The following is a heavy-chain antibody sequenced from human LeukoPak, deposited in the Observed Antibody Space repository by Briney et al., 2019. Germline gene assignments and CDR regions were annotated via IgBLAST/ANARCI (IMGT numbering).Heavy chain of an antibody. Sequence: GGSLRLSRAASGFTFSSYSMNWVRQAPGKGLEWVSYISSSSSTIYYADSVKGRFTISRDNAKNSLYLQMNSLRAEDTAVYYCARTKHYDILTGHFDYWGQGTLVTVSS. D-gene: IGHD3-9*01. J-gene: IGHJ4*02. CDR1: GFTFSSYS. V-gene: IGHV3-48*01. CDR2: ISSSSSTI. CDR3: ARTKHYDILTGHFDY.